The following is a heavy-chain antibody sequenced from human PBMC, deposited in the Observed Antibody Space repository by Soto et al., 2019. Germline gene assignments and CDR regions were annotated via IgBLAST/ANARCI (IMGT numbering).Heavy chain of an antibody. CDR2: INSDESST. V-gene: IGHV3-74*01. D-gene: IGHD3-10*01. Sequence: GGSLRLSCAASGFTFSNYYMHWVRQAPGKGLVWVSRINSDESSTSYADSVKGRFTISRDNAKNTLYLQMNSLRAEDTAVYYCATYVWFGELSAGHGFDYWGQGTLVTVSS. CDR3: ATYVWFGELSAGHGFDY. CDR1: GFTFSNYY. J-gene: IGHJ4*02.